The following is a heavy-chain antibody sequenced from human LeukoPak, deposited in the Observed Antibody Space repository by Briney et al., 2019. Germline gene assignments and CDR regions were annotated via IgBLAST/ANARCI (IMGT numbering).Heavy chain of an antibody. V-gene: IGHV5-51*01. Sequence: GESLKISSKGSGYSFTSYWIGWVRHMPGKGLEWMGIIYPGDSDTRYSPSFRGQVTISADKSISTAYLQWSSLKASDTAMYYCARGSELAYYYMDVWGKGTTVTVSS. CDR2: IYPGDSDT. J-gene: IGHJ6*03. CDR3: ARGSELAYYYMDV. D-gene: IGHD1-1*01. CDR1: GYSFTSYW.